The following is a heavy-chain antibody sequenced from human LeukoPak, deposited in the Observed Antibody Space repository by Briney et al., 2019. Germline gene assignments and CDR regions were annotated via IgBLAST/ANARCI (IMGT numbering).Heavy chain of an antibody. CDR2: IKQDGSEK. J-gene: IGHJ4*02. V-gene: IGHV3-7*01. D-gene: IGHD6-19*01. CDR1: GFTFSSHW. Sequence: GGSMRLSCAASGFTFSSHWTSWVRQAPGKGLEWVANIKQDGSEKYYVDSVKGRFTISRDNSKNTLYLQMNSLRAEDTAVYYCAKDYAGYSSGWSGYYFDYWGQGTLVTVSS. CDR3: AKDYAGYSSGWSGYYFDY.